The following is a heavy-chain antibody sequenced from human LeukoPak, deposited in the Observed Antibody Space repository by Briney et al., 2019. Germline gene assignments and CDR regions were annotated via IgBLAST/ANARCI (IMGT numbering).Heavy chain of an antibody. Sequence: SVKVSCMASGGTFSSYAISWVRQAPGQGLEWMGGIIPIFGTANYAQKFQGRVTITADESKSTAYMELRSMRSEDTAVYYGARDGAVSPWFDPWGQGTLVTVSS. D-gene: IGHD4-23*01. V-gene: IGHV1-69*13. J-gene: IGHJ5*02. CDR1: GGTFSSYA. CDR3: ARDGAVSPWFDP. CDR2: IIPIFGTA.